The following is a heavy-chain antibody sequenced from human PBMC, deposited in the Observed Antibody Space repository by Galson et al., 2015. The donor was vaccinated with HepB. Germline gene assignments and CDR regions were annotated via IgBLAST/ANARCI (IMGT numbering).Heavy chain of an antibody. V-gene: IGHV4-39*07. CDR2: INHSGST. CDR3: ARGPRFSSSRLQIPYYYYYGMDV. CDR1: GGSISSSSYY. D-gene: IGHD6-13*01. J-gene: IGHJ6*02. Sequence: ETLSLTCTVSGGSISSSSYYWGWIRQPPGKGLEWIGEINHSGSTNYNPSLKSRVTISVDTSKNQFSLKLSSVTAADTAVYYCARGPRFSSSRLQIPYYYYYGMDVWGQGTTVTVSS.